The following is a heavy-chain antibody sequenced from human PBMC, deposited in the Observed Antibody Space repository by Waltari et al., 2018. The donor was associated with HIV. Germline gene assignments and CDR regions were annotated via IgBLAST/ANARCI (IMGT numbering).Heavy chain of an antibody. J-gene: IGHJ6*02. D-gene: IGHD3-22*01. CDR1: GFTFSSCS. CDR2: ISSSSIYI. V-gene: IGHV3-21*01. Sequence: EVQLVESGGGLVKPGGSLRLPCAGSGFTFSSCSMNWVRQAPGKGLEWVSSISSSSIYISYADSVKGRFTISRDNAKNSLYLQMNSLRAEDTAVYYCARQDSSGGNYYYGMDVWGQGTTVTVSS. CDR3: ARQDSSGGNYYYGMDV.